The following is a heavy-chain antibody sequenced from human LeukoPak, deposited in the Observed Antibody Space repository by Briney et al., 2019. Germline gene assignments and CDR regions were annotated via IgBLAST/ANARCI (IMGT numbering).Heavy chain of an antibody. Sequence: SETLSLTCTVSGGSVSSYYWSWIRQPPGKGLEWIGYIYYSGSTNYNPSLKSRVTISVDTSKEQFSLKLSSVTAADTAVYYCARDLAAAGPNFDYWGQGTLVTVSS. CDR3: ARDLAAAGPNFDY. J-gene: IGHJ4*02. CDR1: GGSVSSYY. D-gene: IGHD6-13*01. V-gene: IGHV4-59*02. CDR2: IYYSGST.